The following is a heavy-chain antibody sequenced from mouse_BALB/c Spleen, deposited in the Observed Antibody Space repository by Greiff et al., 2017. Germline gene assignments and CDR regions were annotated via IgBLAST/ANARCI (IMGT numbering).Heavy chain of an antibody. Sequence: EVQLVESGGGLVKPGGSLKLSCAASGFTFSDYYMYWVRQTPEKRLEWVATISDGGSYTYYPDSVKGRFTISRDNAKNNLYLQMSSLKSEDTAMYYCARESSLYFDYWGQGTTLTVSS. J-gene: IGHJ2*01. CDR2: ISDGGSYT. V-gene: IGHV5-4*02. CDR3: ARESSLYFDY. CDR1: GFTFSDYY.